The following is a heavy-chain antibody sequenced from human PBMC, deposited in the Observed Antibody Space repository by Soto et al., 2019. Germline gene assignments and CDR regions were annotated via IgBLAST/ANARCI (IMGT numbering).Heavy chain of an antibody. D-gene: IGHD1-1*01. CDR1: EYRFTNFW. J-gene: IGHJ4*02. V-gene: IGHV5-51*01. Sequence: XESLKVSCQSSEYRFTNFWIGWVLQRPGKGLEWMGIIYSRDSDTKYSPSFQGQVTISVDTSITTAYLQWSSLKASDTAIYYCAPAPSNHDDGDFDLWGQRTLVTVSS. CDR3: APAPSNHDDGDFDL. CDR2: IYSRDSDT.